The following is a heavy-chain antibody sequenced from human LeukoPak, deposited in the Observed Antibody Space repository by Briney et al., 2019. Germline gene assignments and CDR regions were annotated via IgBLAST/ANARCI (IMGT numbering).Heavy chain of an antibody. Sequence: SVKVSCKASGGTFSSYAISWVRQAPGQGLEWMGGIIPIFGTANYAQKFQGRVTITTDESTSTAYMELSSLRSEDTAVYYCARGVDGGAAAGLYFDYWGQGTLVTVSS. V-gene: IGHV1-69*05. D-gene: IGHD6-13*01. CDR1: GGTFSSYA. J-gene: IGHJ4*02. CDR2: IIPIFGTA. CDR3: ARGVDGGAAAGLYFDY.